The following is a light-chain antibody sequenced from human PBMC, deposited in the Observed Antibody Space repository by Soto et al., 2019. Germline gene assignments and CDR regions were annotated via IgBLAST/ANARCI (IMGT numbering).Light chain of an antibody. J-gene: IGKJ1*01. CDR1: QSVSSNY. CDR3: QQYGSSRWT. CDR2: GAS. V-gene: IGKV3-20*01. Sequence: VFTQAAGSLSLSRGGGATLSFGATQSVSSNYLACYQQKPVQAPRLLIYGASSRATRIPDRFTGSGSGTDFTLTISRLEPEDFAVYYCQQYGSSRWTFGQGTKVDI.